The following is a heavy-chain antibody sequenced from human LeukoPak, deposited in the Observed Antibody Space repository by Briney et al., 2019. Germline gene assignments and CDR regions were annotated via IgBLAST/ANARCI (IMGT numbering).Heavy chain of an antibody. CDR2: KYYSGST. J-gene: IGHJ4*02. CDR1: GVSINTCCYY. Sequence: PSETLSLTCALSGVSINTCCYYWSWIRQPPGKGLEWIGYKYYSGSTRYNSSLRSRLTNSLDTSKSQFSLRLSSGTAGDTAVYYCARGRSYACDFDAWGPGTLVIVSS. D-gene: IGHD3-16*01. V-gene: IGHV4-61*01. CDR3: ARGRSYACDFDA.